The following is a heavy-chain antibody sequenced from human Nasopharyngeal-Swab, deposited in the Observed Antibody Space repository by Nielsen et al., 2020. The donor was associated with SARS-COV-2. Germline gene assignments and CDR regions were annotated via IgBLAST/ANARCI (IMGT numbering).Heavy chain of an antibody. CDR1: GFTFTNAW. Sequence: GESLKISCEVSGFTFTNAWMSWVRQAPGRGLEWVGRIKTKTDGATTDYAAPVKGRFTISRDDSKNTMFLQMNSLRTEDTAVYYCTTGKICAGDCYSGLLDYWGQGTLVTVSS. CDR2: IKTKTDGATT. J-gene: IGHJ4*02. CDR3: TTGKICAGDCYSGLLDY. D-gene: IGHD2-21*02. V-gene: IGHV3-15*01.